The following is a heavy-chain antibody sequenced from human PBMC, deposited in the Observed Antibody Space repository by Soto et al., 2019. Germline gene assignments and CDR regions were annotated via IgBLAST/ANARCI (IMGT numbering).Heavy chain of an antibody. CDR1: GHIFSGYY. CDR3: ARDCSTSCYVPRGCFYGLDV. V-gene: IGHV1-2*02. CDR2: INPKSGGT. J-gene: IGHJ6*02. Sequence: ASVKVSCKASGHIFSGYYIHWVRQAPGQGLEWMGWINPKSGGTNYAQKFRDRVTLTRDTSITTAYLELSSLTPDDTAVYYCARDCSTSCYVPRGCFYGLDVWGQGTTVTVSS. D-gene: IGHD2-2*01.